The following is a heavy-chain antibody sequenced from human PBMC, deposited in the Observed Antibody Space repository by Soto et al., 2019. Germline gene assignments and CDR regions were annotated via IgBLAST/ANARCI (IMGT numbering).Heavy chain of an antibody. CDR1: GFTFSSYS. V-gene: IGHV3-21*06. CDR2: ISAYSSPI. J-gene: IGHJ3*02. D-gene: IGHD2-2*02. Sequence: EVQLVESGGGLVKPGGSLRLSCVDSGFTFSSYSMNWVRQAPGKGLEWVSSISAYSSPIFYADSVKGRFTISRDNAKNSLYLQRNSLRAGDTAGYYCVRGGRSYTRDDVFDIWGQGTMVTVSS. CDR3: VRGGRSYTRDDVFDI.